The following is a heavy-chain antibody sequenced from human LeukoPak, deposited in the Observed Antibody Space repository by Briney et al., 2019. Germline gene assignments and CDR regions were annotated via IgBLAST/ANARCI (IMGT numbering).Heavy chain of an antibody. V-gene: IGHV3-30-3*01. CDR2: ISYDGSNK. J-gene: IGHJ4*02. CDR1: GFTFSSYA. D-gene: IGHD3-22*01. CDR3: VKDINKPLPYFDNSEQ. Sequence: GGSLRLSCAASGFTFSSYAMHWVRQAPGKGLEWVAVISYDGSNKYYADSVKGRFTISRDNSKNTLYLQMNSLKAEDTAIYYCVKDINKPLPYFDNSEQWGQGTLVTVSS.